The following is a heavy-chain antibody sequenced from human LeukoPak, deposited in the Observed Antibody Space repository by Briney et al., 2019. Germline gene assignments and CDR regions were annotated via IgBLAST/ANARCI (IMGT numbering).Heavy chain of an antibody. CDR2: INSDGTTT. CDR3: AVSNGGYGP. J-gene: IGHJ5*02. Sequence: PGGSLRLSCGSTAFNFTAYWMHWVRQDPRQGLLWGARINSDGTTTNYADSVKGRFTISRDNAKNTLFLQMNSLRAEETAVYFCAVSNGGYGPWGQGALVTVSS. V-gene: IGHV3-74*01. CDR1: AFNFTAYW. D-gene: IGHD5-12*01.